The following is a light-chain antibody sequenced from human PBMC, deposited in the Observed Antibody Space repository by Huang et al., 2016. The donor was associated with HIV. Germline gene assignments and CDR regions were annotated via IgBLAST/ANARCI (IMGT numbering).Light chain of an antibody. CDR3: QQSYSSPRFT. V-gene: IGKV1-39*01. Sequence: DIQMTQSPSSLSASVGDRLTITCRASQNISTYLNWYHHKPGMAPKLLIYAASTLQSGVPSRFNGSGSGTDFTLTISSLQPEDFATYYCQQSYSSPRFTFGPRTTVDFK. J-gene: IGKJ3*01. CDR1: QNISTY. CDR2: AAS.